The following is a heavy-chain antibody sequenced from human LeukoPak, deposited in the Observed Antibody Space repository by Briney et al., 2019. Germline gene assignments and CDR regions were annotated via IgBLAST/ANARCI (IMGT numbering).Heavy chain of an antibody. CDR3: ARGFYCSSTSCYYWFDP. V-gene: IGHV1-8*03. J-gene: IGHJ5*02. CDR1: GYTFTCYD. Sequence: GASVKVSCKASGYTFTCYDINWVRQATGQGLEWMGWMNPNSGNTGYAQKFQGRVTITRNTSISTAYMELSSLRSEDTAVYYCARGFYCSSTSCYYWFDPWGQGTLVTVSS. D-gene: IGHD2-2*01. CDR2: MNPNSGNT.